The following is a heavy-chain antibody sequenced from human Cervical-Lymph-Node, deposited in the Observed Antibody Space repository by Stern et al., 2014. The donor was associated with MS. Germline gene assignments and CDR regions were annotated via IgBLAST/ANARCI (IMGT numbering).Heavy chain of an antibody. V-gene: IGHV1-69*01. J-gene: IGHJ4*02. Sequence: VQLVESGAEVKKPGSSVKVSCQTSGGTFNTFAIGWVRQAPGQGLAWMGGITPLFDATNYAQKFQGRLTITADESTRTVYTELSSLRFDDTAMYYCARGDSEAPIYYFDYWGQGTLVTVSS. CDR2: ITPLFDAT. D-gene: IGHD2-21*01. CDR3: ARGDSEAPIYYFDY. CDR1: GGTFNTFA.